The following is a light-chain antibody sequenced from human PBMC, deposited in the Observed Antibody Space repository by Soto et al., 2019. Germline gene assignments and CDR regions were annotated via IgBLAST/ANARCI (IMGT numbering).Light chain of an antibody. CDR2: DAS. CDR1: QDISNY. J-gene: IGKJ5*01. Sequence: DIQITQSPSSLTASVGDRVSITCQASQDISNYLNWYQQKPGKAPKLLIYDASNLETGVPSRFSGSGSGTDFTFNISSLQPEEIATYYCQQYDNIPSFGQGTRLEI. CDR3: QQYDNIPS. V-gene: IGKV1-33*01.